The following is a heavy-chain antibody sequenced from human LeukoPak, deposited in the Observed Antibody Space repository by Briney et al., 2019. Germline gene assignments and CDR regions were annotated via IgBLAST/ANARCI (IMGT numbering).Heavy chain of an antibody. J-gene: IGHJ6*02. CDR1: GFTFSSYA. Sequence: PGGSLRLSCAASGFTFSSYAMSWVRQAPGKGLEWVSAISGSGGSTYYADSVKGRFTISRDNSKNTLYLQMNSLRAEDTAVYYCAKFATQWSGDYVPLYYYGMDVWGQGTTVTVSS. CDR3: AKFATQWSGDYVPLYYYGMDV. V-gene: IGHV3-23*01. D-gene: IGHD4-17*01. CDR2: ISGSGGST.